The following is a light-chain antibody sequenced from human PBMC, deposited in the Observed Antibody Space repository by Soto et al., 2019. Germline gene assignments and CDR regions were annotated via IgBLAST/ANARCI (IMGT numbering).Light chain of an antibody. V-gene: IGKV3-11*01. J-gene: IGKJ1*01. Sequence: EIVLTQSPATLSLSPVERATLSCMASQSVSGYLAWYQQKPGQAPRLLIYDASKRATGIPARFSGSGFGTDFTLTISSLEPEDFAVYYCQQYNNWPRTFGQGTKVDIK. CDR3: QQYNNWPRT. CDR2: DAS. CDR1: QSVSGY.